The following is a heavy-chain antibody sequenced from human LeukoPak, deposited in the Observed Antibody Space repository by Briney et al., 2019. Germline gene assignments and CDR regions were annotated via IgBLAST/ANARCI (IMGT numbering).Heavy chain of an antibody. CDR2: IYYSGST. J-gene: IGHJ3*02. D-gene: IGHD2-15*01. Sequence: SETLSLTCAVYGGSFSGYYWSWIRQPPGKGLEWIGYIYYSGSTYYNPSLKSRVTISVDTSKNQFSLKLSSVTAADTAVYYCARGEDGYCSGGSCYSFAFDIWGQGTMVTVSS. V-gene: IGHV4-30-4*08. CDR1: GGSFSGYY. CDR3: ARGEDGYCSGGSCYSFAFDI.